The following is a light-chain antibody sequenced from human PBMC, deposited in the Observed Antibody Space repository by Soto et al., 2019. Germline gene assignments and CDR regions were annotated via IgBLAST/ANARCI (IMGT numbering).Light chain of an antibody. CDR1: QTVSSTS. CDR3: QQYGNSPRT. J-gene: IGKJ1*01. CDR2: GAS. V-gene: IGKV3-20*01. Sequence: EIVLTQSPGTLSLSPGERATLSCRASQTVSSTSLAWYQQKPGQAPRLLIYGASSRATGIPDRFGGGGSGTDFTLPISRLEPEDFAVYYCQQYGNSPRTFGQGTKVEIK.